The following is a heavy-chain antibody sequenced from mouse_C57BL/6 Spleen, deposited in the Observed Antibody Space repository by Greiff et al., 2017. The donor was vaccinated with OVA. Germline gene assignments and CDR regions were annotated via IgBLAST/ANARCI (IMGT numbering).Heavy chain of an antibody. J-gene: IGHJ3*01. CDR2: IYPRDGST. V-gene: IGHV1-85*01. CDR1: GYTFTSYD. CDR3: ARAGTEAWFAY. Sequence: VQLQQSGPELVKPGASVKLSCKASGYTFTSYDINWVKQRPGQGLEWIGWIYPRDGSTKYNEKFKGKAILTVDTSSSTAYMELHSLTSEDSAVYFCARAGTEAWFAYWGQGTLVTVSA. D-gene: IGHD4-1*01.